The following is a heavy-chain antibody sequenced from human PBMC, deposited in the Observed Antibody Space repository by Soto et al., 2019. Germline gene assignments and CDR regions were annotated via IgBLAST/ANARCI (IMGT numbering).Heavy chain of an antibody. CDR2: ISYDGSNE. Sequence: GGSLRLSCAASGFTFSSYGMHWVRQAPGKGLEWVAVISYDGSNEYYADSVKGRFTISRDNSKNTLYLQMNSLRAEDTAVYYCAKAGNDYVWGSYRFFDYWGQGTLVTVSS. J-gene: IGHJ4*02. D-gene: IGHD3-16*02. CDR3: AKAGNDYVWGSYRFFDY. V-gene: IGHV3-30*18. CDR1: GFTFSSYG.